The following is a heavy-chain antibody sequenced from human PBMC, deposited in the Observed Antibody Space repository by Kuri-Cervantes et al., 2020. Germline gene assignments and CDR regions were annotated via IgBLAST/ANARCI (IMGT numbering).Heavy chain of an antibody. D-gene: IGHD2-21*02. V-gene: IGHV1-69*13. J-gene: IGHJ5*02. CDR3: AREVDCGGDCFHLYNWFDP. CDR1: GGTFSSYA. Sequence: SVKVSCKASGGTFSSYAISWVRQAPGQGLEWMGGIIPIFGTANCAQKFQGRVTITADESTSTAYMELSSLRSEDTAVYYCAREVDCGGDCFHLYNWFDPWGQGTLVTVSS. CDR2: IIPIFGTA.